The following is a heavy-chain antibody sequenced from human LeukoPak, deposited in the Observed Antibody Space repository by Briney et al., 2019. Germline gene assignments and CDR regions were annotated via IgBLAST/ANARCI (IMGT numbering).Heavy chain of an antibody. CDR3: ARGLKAAAGTRRGYYYYYYMDV. J-gene: IGHJ6*03. D-gene: IGHD6-13*01. CDR1: GYTFSSYT. Sequence: AAVKVSCKASGYTFSSYTMNWVRQAPGQGLEWMGWISAYNGNTNYAQKLQGRVTMTTDKSTSTAYMELSSLRSEDTAVYYCARGLKAAAGTRRGYYYYYYMDVWGKGTTVTVSS. V-gene: IGHV1-18*01. CDR2: ISAYNGNT.